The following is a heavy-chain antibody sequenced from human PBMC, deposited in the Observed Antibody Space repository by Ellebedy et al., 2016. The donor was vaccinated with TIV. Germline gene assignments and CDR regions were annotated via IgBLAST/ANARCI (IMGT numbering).Heavy chain of an antibody. J-gene: IGHJ4*02. CDR3: ASGGGPSGSLSYYLDY. D-gene: IGHD3-10*01. CDR2: IIPIFGTA. Sequence: ASVKVSCKASGGTFSSYAISWVRQAPGQGLEWMGGIIPIFGTANYAQKFQGRVTITADESTSTAYMELSSLRSEDTAVYYCASGGGPSGSLSYYLDYWGQGTLVTVSS. CDR1: GGTFSSYA. V-gene: IGHV1-69*13.